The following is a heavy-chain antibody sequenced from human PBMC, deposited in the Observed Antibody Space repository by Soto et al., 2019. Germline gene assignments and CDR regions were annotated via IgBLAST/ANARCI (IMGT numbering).Heavy chain of an antibody. CDR2: IGAGSGST. CDR1: GFTFSNYA. Sequence: EVQLLESGGGLVQPGGSLRLSCAASGFTFSNYAMSWVRQAPGKGLEWVSAIGAGSGSTFYADSVKGRFTISRDNSKNTLYLQMNSLRADDTAVYYCAKRPYDFWTGYYIDYWGQGTLVTVSS. D-gene: IGHD3-3*01. V-gene: IGHV3-23*01. J-gene: IGHJ4*02. CDR3: AKRPYDFWTGYYIDY.